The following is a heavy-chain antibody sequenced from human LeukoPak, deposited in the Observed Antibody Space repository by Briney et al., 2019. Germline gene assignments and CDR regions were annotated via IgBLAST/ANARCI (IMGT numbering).Heavy chain of an antibody. D-gene: IGHD2-2*01. CDR1: GFTFSSYN. V-gene: IGHV3-21*01. Sequence: GGSLRLSCAASGFTFSSYNMNWVRQAPGKGLEWVSYISSSSTDIYYADSVKGRFTISRDNAKNSLYLQMNSLRAEDTAVYYCARDSVVVGGHFDYWGQGTLVTVSS. CDR2: ISSSSTDI. J-gene: IGHJ4*02. CDR3: ARDSVVVGGHFDY.